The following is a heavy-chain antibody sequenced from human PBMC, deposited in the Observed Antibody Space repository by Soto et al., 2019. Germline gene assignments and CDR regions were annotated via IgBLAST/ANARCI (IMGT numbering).Heavy chain of an antibody. CDR3: AHFTRGEYDMGRLWEKFDY. CDR2: IFWDEDE. D-gene: IGHD3-9*01. J-gene: IGHJ4*02. V-gene: IGHV2-5*02. CDR1: GFSLSTNRMS. Sequence: QLTLKESGPTLVKPTQTLTLTCHFSGFSLSTNRMSVGWFRQPPGEALEWLGLIFWDEDERYKPSLRSRLTIAADMSKNQVVLTMTDMVPVDTATYYCAHFTRGEYDMGRLWEKFDYWGQGILVTVSS.